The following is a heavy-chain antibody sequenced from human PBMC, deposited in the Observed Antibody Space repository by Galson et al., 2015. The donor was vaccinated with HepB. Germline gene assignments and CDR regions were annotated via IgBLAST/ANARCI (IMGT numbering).Heavy chain of an antibody. CDR1: GYSLTNYH. V-gene: IGHV1-46*01. CDR3: ARETPDTYYFDS. CDR2: IFAGDDNT. J-gene: IGHJ4*02. Sequence: SVKVSCKASGYSLTNYHFHWVRQAPGQGPEWMGKIFAGDDNTRFAERFQGRVTLTRDSSTSTIYMVVSSLRSDDTAVYYCARETPDTYYFDSWGQGTLVTVSS. D-gene: IGHD2-15*01.